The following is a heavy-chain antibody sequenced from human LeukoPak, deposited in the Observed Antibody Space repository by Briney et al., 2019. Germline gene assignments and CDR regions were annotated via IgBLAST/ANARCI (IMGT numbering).Heavy chain of an antibody. Sequence: GGSLRLSCAASGFTSSSYAMSWVRQAPGKGLEWVSAISGSGGSTYYADSVKGRFTIFRDNSKNTLYLQMNSLRAEDTAVYYCAKEMEDCSGGSCYALYYYYGMDVWGQGTTVTVSS. CDR3: AKEMEDCSGGSCYALYYYYGMDV. D-gene: IGHD2-15*01. J-gene: IGHJ6*02. CDR2: ISGSGGST. CDR1: GFTSSSYA. V-gene: IGHV3-23*01.